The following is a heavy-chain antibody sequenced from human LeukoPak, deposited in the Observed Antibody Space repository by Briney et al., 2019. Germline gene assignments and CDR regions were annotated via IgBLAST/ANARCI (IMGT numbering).Heavy chain of an antibody. J-gene: IGHJ3*02. Sequence: GGSLRLSCAASGFTFSNFGMHWVRQAPGKGLEWVAFIRSEGTNKYYLDSVEGRFTVSRDNSKNTLFLRMNSLRPEDTAIYYCAKDPSNASRTLDIWGQGTLVVVSA. D-gene: IGHD3-16*01. CDR2: IRSEGTNK. CDR1: GFTFSNFG. V-gene: IGHV3-30*02. CDR3: AKDPSNASRTLDI.